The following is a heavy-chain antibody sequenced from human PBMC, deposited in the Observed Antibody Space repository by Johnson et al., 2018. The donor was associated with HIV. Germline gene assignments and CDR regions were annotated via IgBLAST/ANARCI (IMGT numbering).Heavy chain of an antibody. CDR3: ARQFRSVGAPDAFDI. J-gene: IGHJ3*02. D-gene: IGHD1-26*01. CDR1: GFTFDDYG. Sequence: VQLVESGGGVVRPGGSLRLSCAASGFTFDDYGMSWVRQAPGKGLEWVANIKQDGSEKYYVDSVKGRFTISRDNAKNSLYLQMSSLRAEDTAVYYCARQFRSVGAPDAFDIWGQGTMVTVSS. CDR2: IKQDGSEK. V-gene: IGHV3-7*01.